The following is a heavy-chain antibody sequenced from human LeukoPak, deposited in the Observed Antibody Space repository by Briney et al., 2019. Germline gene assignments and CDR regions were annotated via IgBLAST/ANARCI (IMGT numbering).Heavy chain of an antibody. Sequence: GGSLRLSCAASGFTFDDYAMHWVRQAPGKGLEWVSDISWNSGSIGYADSVKGRFTISRDNAKNSLYLQMNSLRAEDTAVYYCARDRPTYDYDIWGQGTLVTVSS. J-gene: IGHJ4*02. CDR3: ARDRPTYDYDI. CDR1: GFTFDDYA. D-gene: IGHD3-16*01. CDR2: ISWNSGSI. V-gene: IGHV3-9*01.